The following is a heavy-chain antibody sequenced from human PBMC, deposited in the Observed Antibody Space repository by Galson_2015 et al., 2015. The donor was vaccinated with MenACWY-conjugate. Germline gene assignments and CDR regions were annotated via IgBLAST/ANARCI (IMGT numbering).Heavy chain of an antibody. Sequence: QVQLQESGPGLVKPSQTLSLTCTVSGGSISSGSYYWNWIRQPAGKGLEWIGLIYTSGTTNYTPPLRSRVTISLDTSKNQFSLILNSVTAADTAVYYCAREGSLWGQGTPVTVSS. D-gene: IGHD2-15*01. J-gene: IGHJ4*02. CDR1: GGSISSGSYY. CDR2: IYTSGTT. CDR3: AREGSL. V-gene: IGHV4-61*02.